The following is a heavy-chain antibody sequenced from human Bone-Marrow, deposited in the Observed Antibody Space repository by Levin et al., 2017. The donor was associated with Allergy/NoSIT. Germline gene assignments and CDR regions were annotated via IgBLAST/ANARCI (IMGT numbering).Heavy chain of an antibody. V-gene: IGHV5-51*01. D-gene: IGHD6-19*01. CDR2: IYPGDSDT. CDR1: GYSFTSYW. Sequence: PGESLKISCKGSGYSFTSYWIGWVRQMPGKGLEWMGIIYPGDSDTRYSPSFQGQVTISADKSISTAYLQWSSLKASDTAMYYCARLDSSGWYRSPFDIWGQGTMVTVSS. CDR3: ARLDSSGWYRSPFDI. J-gene: IGHJ3*02.